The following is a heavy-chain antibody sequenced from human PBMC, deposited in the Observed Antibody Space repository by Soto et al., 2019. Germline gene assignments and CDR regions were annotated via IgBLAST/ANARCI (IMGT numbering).Heavy chain of an antibody. CDR2: IYYSGST. V-gene: IGHV4-39*01. CDR3: ATGRVIVVVVAATTFDY. J-gene: IGHJ4*02. Sequence: SETLSLTCTVSGGSISSSSYYWCWIRQPPGKGLEWIGSIYYSGSTYYNPSLKSRVTISVDTSKNQFSLKLSSVTAADTAVYYCATGRVIVVVVAATTFDYWGQGTLVTVSS. CDR1: GGSISSSSYY. D-gene: IGHD2-15*01.